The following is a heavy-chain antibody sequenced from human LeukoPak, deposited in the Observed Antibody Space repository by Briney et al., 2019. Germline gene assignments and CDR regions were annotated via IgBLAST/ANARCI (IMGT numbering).Heavy chain of an antibody. J-gene: IGHJ4*02. CDR2: IYSGGST. CDR1: GFTVSSNY. CDR3: ARTSPYSSSWYVVPYFDY. Sequence: GGSLRLSCAASGFTVSSNYMSWVRQAPGKGLEWVSVIYSGGSTYYADSVKGRFTISRDNSKNTLYLQMNSLRAEDTAVYYCARTSPYSSSWYVVPYFDYWGQGTLVTVSS. V-gene: IGHV3-53*01. D-gene: IGHD6-13*01.